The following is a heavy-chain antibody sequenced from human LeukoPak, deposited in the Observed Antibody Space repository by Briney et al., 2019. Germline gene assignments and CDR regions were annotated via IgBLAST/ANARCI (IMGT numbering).Heavy chain of an antibody. J-gene: IGHJ4*02. D-gene: IGHD1-26*01. CDR2: IYTSGST. V-gene: IGHV4-4*07. CDR3: ARGSGSYRPLYFFDY. CDR1: GGSFSNYY. Sequence: NPSETLSLTCSVSGGSFSNYYWTWIRQPAGKGLEWFGRIYTSGSTNYNPFFKSRVTMSLDTSQREVSLTLTSMTAADTAVYFCARGSGSYRPLYFFDYWGQGTLVTVSS.